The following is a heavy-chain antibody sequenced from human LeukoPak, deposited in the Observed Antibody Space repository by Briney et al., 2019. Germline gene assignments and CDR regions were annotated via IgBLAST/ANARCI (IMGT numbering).Heavy chain of an antibody. CDR3: ARDHGY. CDR2: IYSGGTT. V-gene: IGHV3-53*01. J-gene: IGHJ4*02. Sequence: GGSLRLSCAASGFTVYDSSMSWVRQAPGKGLEWVSAIYSGGTTYYADSVKGRFTISRDNSKNTLYLQMHSLRAEDTAVYYCARDHGYWGQGTLVTVSS. CDR1: GFTVYDSS.